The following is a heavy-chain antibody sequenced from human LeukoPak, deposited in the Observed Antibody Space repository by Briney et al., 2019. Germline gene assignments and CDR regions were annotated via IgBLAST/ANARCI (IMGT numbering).Heavy chain of an antibody. Sequence: SETLSLTCTVSCGSISSSSYYLGWTRQPPGKGLEWIGSIYYSGSTYYNPSLKSRVTISVDTSKNQFSLKLSSVTAADTAVSYSARLGYPVNWFDPWGQGTLVTVSS. CDR2: IYYSGST. CDR1: CGSISSSSYY. J-gene: IGHJ5*02. V-gene: IGHV4-39*01. D-gene: IGHD5-18*01. CDR3: ARLGYPVNWFDP.